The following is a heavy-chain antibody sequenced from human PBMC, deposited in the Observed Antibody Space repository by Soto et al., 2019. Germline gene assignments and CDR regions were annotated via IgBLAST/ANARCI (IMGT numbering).Heavy chain of an antibody. D-gene: IGHD3-22*01. CDR2: ISSSSSTI. CDR3: AREIYDSSGYYAPFDY. V-gene: IGHV3-48*01. J-gene: IGHJ4*02. CDR1: GFTFSSYS. Sequence: PGGSLRLSCAASGFTFSSYSMNWVRQAPGKGLEWVSYISSSSSTIYYADSVKGRFTISRDNAKNSLYLQMNSLRAEDTAVYYWAREIYDSSGYYAPFDYWGQGTLVTVSS.